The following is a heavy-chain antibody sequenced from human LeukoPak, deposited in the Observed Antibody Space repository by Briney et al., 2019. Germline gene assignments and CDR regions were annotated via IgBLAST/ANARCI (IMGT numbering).Heavy chain of an antibody. Sequence: QAGGSLRLSCAASRFTFSSYGMHWVRQAPGKGLEWVAVISYDGSNKYYADSVKGRFTISRDNSKNTLYLQMNSLRAEDTAVYYCAKDLLSSGSYLDYWGQGTLVTVSS. V-gene: IGHV3-30*18. D-gene: IGHD3-10*01. CDR2: ISYDGSNK. J-gene: IGHJ4*02. CDR1: RFTFSSYG. CDR3: AKDLLSSGSYLDY.